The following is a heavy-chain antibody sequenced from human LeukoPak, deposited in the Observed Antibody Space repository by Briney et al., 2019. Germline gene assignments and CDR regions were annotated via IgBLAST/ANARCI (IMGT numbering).Heavy chain of an antibody. CDR2: IYYSGST. Sequence: SETLSLTCTVSGGSISSGGYYWSWIRQHPGKGLERIGYIYYSGSTYYNPSLKSRVTISVDTSKNQFSLKLSSVTAADTAVYYCARANTIFGVDFDYWGQGTLVTVSS. J-gene: IGHJ4*02. CDR3: ARANTIFGVDFDY. CDR1: GGSISSGGYY. V-gene: IGHV4-31*03. D-gene: IGHD3-3*01.